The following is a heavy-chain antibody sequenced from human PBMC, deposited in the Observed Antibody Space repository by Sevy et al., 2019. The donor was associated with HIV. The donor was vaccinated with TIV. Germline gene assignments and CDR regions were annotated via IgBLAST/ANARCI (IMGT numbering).Heavy chain of an antibody. D-gene: IGHD6-19*01. V-gene: IGHV4-59*13. CDR2: MYYSGST. CDR1: GDSISGYY. CDR3: AGVDSSGREGPGWFDP. Sequence: SETLSLTCAVSGDSISGYYWGWIRQPPGKGLEWIGYMYYSGSTKYNPSLKSRVTISVDTSKNQFSLKLSSVTAADTAVYYCAGVDSSGREGPGWFDPWGQGTLVTVSS. J-gene: IGHJ5*02.